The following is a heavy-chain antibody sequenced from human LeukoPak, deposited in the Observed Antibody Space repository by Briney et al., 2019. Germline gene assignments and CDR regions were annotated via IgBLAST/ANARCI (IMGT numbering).Heavy chain of an antibody. J-gene: IGHJ4*02. CDR2: ISGSGTIT. D-gene: IGHD3-10*01. V-gene: IGHV3-23*01. CDR3: AKGFVTYYDY. Sequence: PGGSLRLSCAASGFSFSTYAMSWVRQAPGKGLEWVSAISGSGTITYYADSVKGRFTISRDTSKNTLYLQVKTLRAEDTALYYCAKGFVTYYDYWGQGTLVTVSS. CDR1: GFSFSTYA.